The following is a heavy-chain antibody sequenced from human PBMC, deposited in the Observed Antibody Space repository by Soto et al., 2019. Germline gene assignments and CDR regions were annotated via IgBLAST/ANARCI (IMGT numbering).Heavy chain of an antibody. J-gene: IGHJ4*02. D-gene: IGHD2-21*02. CDR2: IRSKANSYAT. V-gene: IGHV3-73*01. CDR1: GFTFSGSA. CDR3: TTIVVVTAMDY. Sequence: PGGSLRLSCADSGFTFSGSAMHWVRQASGKGLEWVGRIRSKANSYATAYAASVKGRFTISRDDSKNTAYLQMNSLKTEDTAVYYCTTIVVVTAMDYWGQGTLVTVS.